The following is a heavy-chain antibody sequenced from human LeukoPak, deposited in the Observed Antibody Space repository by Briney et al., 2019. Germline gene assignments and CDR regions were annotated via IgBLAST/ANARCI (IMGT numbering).Heavy chain of an antibody. CDR3: ARVEMVYAHYYYYYMDV. Sequence: GGSLRLSCAASGFTFSSYWMSWVRQAPGKGREWVANIKQDGSEKYYVDSVKGRFTISRDNAKNSLYLQMNSLRAEDTAVYYCARVEMVYAHYYYYYMDVWGKGTTVTVSS. D-gene: IGHD2-8*01. CDR1: GFTFSSYW. V-gene: IGHV3-7*01. J-gene: IGHJ6*03. CDR2: IKQDGSEK.